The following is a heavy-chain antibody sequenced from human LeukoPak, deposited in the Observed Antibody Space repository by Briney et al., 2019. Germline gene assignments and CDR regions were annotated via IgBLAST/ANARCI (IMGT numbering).Heavy chain of an antibody. V-gene: IGHV1-8*01. CDR3: ARANKQRYCSGGSCYKPYYFDY. Sequence: ASVKVSCKASGYTFTSYDINWVRQATGQGLEWMGWMNPNSGNTGYAQKFQGRVTMTRNTSISTAYMELSSLRSEDTAVYYCARANKQRYCSGGSCYKPYYFDYRGQGTLVTVSS. CDR2: MNPNSGNT. D-gene: IGHD2-15*01. J-gene: IGHJ4*02. CDR1: GYTFTSYD.